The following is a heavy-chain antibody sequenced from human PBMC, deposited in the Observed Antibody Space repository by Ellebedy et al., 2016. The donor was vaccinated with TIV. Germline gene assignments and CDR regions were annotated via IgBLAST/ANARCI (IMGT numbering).Heavy chain of an antibody. Sequence: GESLKISCAASGFTLTAHGMTWVRQAPGKGLEWVSSLTFDGKNTFYTNSVKGRFTISRDSSKNSLYLQLNSLTPEDTALYYCARGSFAPDYWGRGTLVTVSS. D-gene: IGHD2-15*01. CDR2: LTFDGKNT. CDR3: ARGSFAPDY. CDR1: GFTLTAHG. J-gene: IGHJ4*02. V-gene: IGHV3-23*01.